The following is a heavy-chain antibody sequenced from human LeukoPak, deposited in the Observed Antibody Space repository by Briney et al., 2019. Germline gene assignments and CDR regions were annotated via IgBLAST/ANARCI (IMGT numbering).Heavy chain of an antibody. CDR1: GGTFSSYA. CDR3: ASSSYYYDSSGYYNFDY. V-gene: IGHV1-69*05. D-gene: IGHD3-22*01. J-gene: IGHJ4*02. Sequence: SVKVSCKASGGTFSSYAISWVRQAPGQGLEWMGRIIPIFGTANYAQKFQGRVMITTDESTSTAYMELSSLRSEDTAVYYCASSSYYYDSSGYYNFDYWGQGTLVTVSS. CDR2: IIPIFGTA.